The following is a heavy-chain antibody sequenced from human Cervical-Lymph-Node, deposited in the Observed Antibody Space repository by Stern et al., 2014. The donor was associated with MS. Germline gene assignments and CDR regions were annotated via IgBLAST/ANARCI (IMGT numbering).Heavy chain of an antibody. J-gene: IGHJ4*02. CDR2: IYWDDSK. CDR3: ATHAPGVVPAALDY. Sequence: ESGPTLVKPTQTLTLTCNFSGFSLSTSGVGVGWIRQPPGKALEWLAFIYWDDSKRYSPSLKNRLTITKDTSKNQVVLTMNNMDPVDTATFYCATHAPGVVPAALDYWGQGTLVTVS. CDR1: GFSLSTSGVG. D-gene: IGHD2-2*01. V-gene: IGHV2-5*02.